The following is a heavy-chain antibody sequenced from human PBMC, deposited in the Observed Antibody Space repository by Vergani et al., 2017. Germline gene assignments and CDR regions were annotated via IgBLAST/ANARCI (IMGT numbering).Heavy chain of an antibody. V-gene: IGHV3-23*01. CDR1: GFTFSSYA. Sequence: EVQLLESGGGLVQPGGSLRLSCAASGFTFSSYAMSWVRQAPGKGLEWVSAISGSGGSTYYADSVKGRFTISRDNAKNSLYLQMNSLRAEDTAVYYCAREGYDFWSGYPPAGGHSDFDYWGQGTLVTVSS. D-gene: IGHD3-3*01. CDR2: ISGSGGST. J-gene: IGHJ4*02. CDR3: AREGYDFWSGYPPAGGHSDFDY.